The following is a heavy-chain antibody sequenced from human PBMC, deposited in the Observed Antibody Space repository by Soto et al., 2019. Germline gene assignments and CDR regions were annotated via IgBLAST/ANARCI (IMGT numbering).Heavy chain of an antibody. V-gene: IGHV3-21*01. D-gene: IGHD2-2*01. Sequence: EVHLVESGGGLVMPGGSLRLSCAASGFTFSSYSMNWVRQAPGKGLEWVSSITGNSDHIHYADSVQGRFTFSRDNAKNSLYLQMNSLRAEDTAVYYCARGLVPAAFDYWGQGTLVTVSS. CDR1: GFTFSSYS. CDR3: ARGLVPAAFDY. J-gene: IGHJ4*02. CDR2: ITGNSDHI.